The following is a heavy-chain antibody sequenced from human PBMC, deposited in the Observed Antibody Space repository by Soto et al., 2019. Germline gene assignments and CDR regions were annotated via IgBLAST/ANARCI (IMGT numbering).Heavy chain of an antibody. CDR1: GFTFSSYG. CDR3: AREKMERWLQLYFYAFDI. V-gene: IGHV3-33*01. CDR2: IWYDGSNE. D-gene: IGHD3-3*01. Sequence: QVQLVESGGGVVQPGRSLRLSCAASGFTFSSYGMHWVRQAPGKGLEWVAGIWYDGSNEYHAESVKGRFTISRDNSKNTLYLQMNSLRDEDTAVYYCAREKMERWLQLYFYAFDIWGQGTMVTVSS. J-gene: IGHJ3*02.